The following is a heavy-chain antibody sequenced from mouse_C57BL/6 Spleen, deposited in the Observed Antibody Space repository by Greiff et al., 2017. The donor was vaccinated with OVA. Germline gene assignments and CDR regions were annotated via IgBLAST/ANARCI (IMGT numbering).Heavy chain of an antibody. V-gene: IGHV1-15*01. CDR3: SRGEDGSSSFDY. CDR1: GYTFTDYE. D-gene: IGHD1-1*01. J-gene: IGHJ2*01. CDR2: IDPETGGT. Sequence: VQLMESGAELVKPGASVTLSCKASGYTFTDYEMHWVKQTPVHGLEWIGAIDPETGGTTYNQKFKGKAILTADKSSSTAYMELRSLTTEDSAVYDYSRGEDGSSSFDYWGQGTTLTVSS.